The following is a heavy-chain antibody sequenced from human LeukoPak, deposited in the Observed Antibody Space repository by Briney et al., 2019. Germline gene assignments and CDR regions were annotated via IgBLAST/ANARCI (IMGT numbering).Heavy chain of an antibody. CDR2: IKQDGSEK. Sequence: EWVANIKQDGSEKNYVDSVKGRFTISRDNAKNSLYLQMNSLRADDTAVYYCARDRGLIDYWGQGTLVTVSS. J-gene: IGHJ4*02. V-gene: IGHV3-7*01. CDR3: ARDRGLIDY. D-gene: IGHD3-10*01.